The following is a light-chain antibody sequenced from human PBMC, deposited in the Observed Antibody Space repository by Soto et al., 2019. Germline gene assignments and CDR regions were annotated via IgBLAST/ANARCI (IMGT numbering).Light chain of an antibody. CDR2: AAS. CDR3: QQRNSYPRT. J-gene: IGKJ2*01. CDR1: QGINIF. V-gene: IGKV1-9*01. Sequence: DIQLTQSPSFLSASVGDRVTITCRASQGINIFLAWFQQKPGKAPNLLISAASTLQSGVPSRFSGSGSETEFTLTITSLQPDDSATYYCQQRNSYPRTVGQGTKV.